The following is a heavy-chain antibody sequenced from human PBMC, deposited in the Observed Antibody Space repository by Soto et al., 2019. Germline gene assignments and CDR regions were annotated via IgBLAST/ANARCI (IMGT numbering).Heavy chain of an antibody. J-gene: IGHJ4*02. CDR3: AKVLWIQPITRSDY. Sequence: GALRRSCTASGLTLRSNTMSWVRQAAWKGLEGVSVISGSGGLTYYADSVKGRYTISRDNSKITLYLQMSGLRAEDTAVYYCAKVLWIQPITRSDYWGQGTLVTVSS. D-gene: IGHD5-18*01. CDR2: ISGSGGLT. CDR1: GLTLRSNT. V-gene: IGHV3-23*01.